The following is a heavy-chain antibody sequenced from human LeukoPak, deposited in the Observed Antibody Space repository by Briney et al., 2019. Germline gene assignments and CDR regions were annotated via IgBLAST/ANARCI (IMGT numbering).Heavy chain of an antibody. CDR3: AKGTPRDGYNSGYFDY. J-gene: IGHJ4*02. D-gene: IGHD5-24*01. CDR1: GFTFSDYS. CDR2: ISDNGDYT. V-gene: IGHV3-23*01. Sequence: GGSLRLSCAASGFTFSDYSMNWVRQAPGKGLEWVSIISDNGDYTYYADSVKGRFTISRDNSKNTLYLQMNSLRAEDTAVYYCAKGTPRDGYNSGYFDYWGQGTLVTVSS.